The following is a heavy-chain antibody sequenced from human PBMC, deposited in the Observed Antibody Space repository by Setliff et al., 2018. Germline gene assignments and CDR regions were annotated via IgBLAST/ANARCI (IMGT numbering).Heavy chain of an antibody. Sequence: GGSLRLSCTASGLSYINDWVSWVRQAPGKGLEWLASINPHGSEKYYADSVKGRFTISRDNAKNTLYLQMNSLRGEDTAVYFCASIDWGENFFNTDVWGKGTTVTVSS. CDR1: GLSYINDW. CDR3: ASIDWGENFFNTDV. V-gene: IGHV3-7*01. CDR2: INPHGSEK. J-gene: IGHJ6*03. D-gene: IGHD7-27*01.